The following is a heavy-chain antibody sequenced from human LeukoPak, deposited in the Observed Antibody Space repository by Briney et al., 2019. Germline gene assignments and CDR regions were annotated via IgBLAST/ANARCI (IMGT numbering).Heavy chain of an antibody. D-gene: IGHD5-12*01. J-gene: IGHJ3*02. Sequence: KSSETLSLTCTVSGGSISSYYWSWIRQPPGKGLEWIGYIYYSGSTNYNPSLKSRVTISVDTSKNQFSLKLSSVTAADTAVYYCARNIVATRAKNAFDIWGQGTMVTVSS. CDR3: ARNIVATRAKNAFDI. CDR2: IYYSGST. V-gene: IGHV4-59*01. CDR1: GGSISSYY.